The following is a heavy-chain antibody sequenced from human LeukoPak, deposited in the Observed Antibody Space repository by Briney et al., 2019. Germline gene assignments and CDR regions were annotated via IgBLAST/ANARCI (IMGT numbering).Heavy chain of an antibody. CDR1: GVSISSYY. V-gene: IGHV4-59*08. CDR2: IFYSGST. J-gene: IGHJ6*03. CDR3: ARQTTFSSGRLNYYYYYMDV. Sequence: SETLSLTCTVSGVSISSYYWSWIRQPPGKGLEWIGNIFYSGSTNYNPSLQSRVSISVDTSKNQFSLRLGSVTAADTAVYYCARQTTFSSGRLNYYYYYMDVWGKGTTVTVSS. D-gene: IGHD6-19*01.